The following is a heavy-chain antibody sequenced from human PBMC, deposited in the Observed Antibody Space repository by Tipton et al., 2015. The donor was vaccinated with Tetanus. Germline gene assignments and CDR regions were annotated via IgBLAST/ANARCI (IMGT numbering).Heavy chain of an antibody. CDR1: GFTFSDHY. CDR3: VRYNYDEGWFDP. CDR2: ISSSGKTV. V-gene: IGHV3-11*01. Sequence: SLRLSCVASGFTFSDHYMSWIRQAPGKGLEWVSYISSSGKTVHYADAVRGRFTISRDNAKNSLYLQMNSLRVDDTAVYYCVRYNYDEGWFDPWGQGTLVTVSS. D-gene: IGHD5-24*01. J-gene: IGHJ5*02.